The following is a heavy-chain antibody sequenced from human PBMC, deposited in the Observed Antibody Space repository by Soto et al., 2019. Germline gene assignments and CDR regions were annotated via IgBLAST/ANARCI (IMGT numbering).Heavy chain of an antibody. V-gene: IGHV3-49*03. D-gene: IGHD2-2*01. Sequence: GESLRLSCIGSGFTFGDHAMSWFRQAPGKGLEWVGFIRSKAYGGTTEYAASVKGRFTISRDDSNSIAYLQMNSLKTEDTAVYYCQYQLLTYYYGMDVWGQGTTVTVSS. J-gene: IGHJ6*02. CDR2: IRSKAYGGTT. CDR3: QYQLLTYYYGMDV. CDR1: GFTFGDHA.